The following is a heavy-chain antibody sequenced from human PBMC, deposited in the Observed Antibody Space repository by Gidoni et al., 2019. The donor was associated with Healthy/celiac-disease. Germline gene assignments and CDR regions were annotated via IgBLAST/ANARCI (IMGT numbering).Heavy chain of an antibody. CDR1: GFTFSSYS. V-gene: IGHV3-48*02. J-gene: IGHJ4*02. CDR2: ISSSSSTI. CDR3: ASSSLYYYESSGY. D-gene: IGHD3-22*01. Sequence: EVQLVESGGGLVQPGGSLRLSFAASGFTFSSYSMNWVRQDPGKGLEWVSYISSSSSTIYYADSVKGRFTISRDNAKNSLYLQMNSLRDEDTAVYYCASSSLYYYESSGYWGQGTLVTVSS.